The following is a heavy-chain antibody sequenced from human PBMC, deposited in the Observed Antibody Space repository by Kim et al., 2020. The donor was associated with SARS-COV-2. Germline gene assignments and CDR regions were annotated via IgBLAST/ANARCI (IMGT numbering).Heavy chain of an antibody. CDR3: AREGSSKEFDY. D-gene: IGHD6-13*01. V-gene: IGHV1-46*01. Sequence: YAQSVQGRVTMTRDTSTSTFYMELGSLRSEDTAVYYCAREGSSKEFDYWGQGTLVTVSS. J-gene: IGHJ4*02.